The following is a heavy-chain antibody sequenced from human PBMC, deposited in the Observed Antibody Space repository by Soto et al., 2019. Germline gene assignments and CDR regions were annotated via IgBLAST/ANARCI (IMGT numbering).Heavy chain of an antibody. D-gene: IGHD6-13*01. J-gene: IGHJ4*02. CDR2: ISYDGSNK. CDR3: AKDLNGYSSSWAPGY. CDR1: GFTFISYG. V-gene: IGHV3-30*18. Sequence: GGSLRLSCAASGFTFISYGMHWVLQAPGKGLEWVAVISYDGSNKYYADSVKGRFTISRDNSKNTLYLQMNSLRAEDTAVYYCAKDLNGYSSSWAPGYWGQGTLVTVSS.